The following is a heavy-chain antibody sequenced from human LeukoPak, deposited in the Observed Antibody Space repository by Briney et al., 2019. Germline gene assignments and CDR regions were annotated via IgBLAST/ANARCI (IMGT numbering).Heavy chain of an antibody. J-gene: IGHJ3*01. Sequence: SETLSLTCTVSGGSISSSSYYWGWIRQPPGKGLEWIGSAYYSGNTYYNPSLKSRVTISVDTSKNQFSLKLSSVTAADTAVYYCARVGIGYYDSSSPSWGQGTMVTVSS. D-gene: IGHD3-22*01. CDR3: ARVGIGYYDSSSPS. CDR2: AYYSGNT. CDR1: GGSISSSSYY. V-gene: IGHV4-39*07.